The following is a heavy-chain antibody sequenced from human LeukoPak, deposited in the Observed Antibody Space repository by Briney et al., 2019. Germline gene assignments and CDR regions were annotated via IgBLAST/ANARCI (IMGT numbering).Heavy chain of an antibody. Sequence: ASVKVSCKASGGTFSSYAISWVRQAPGQGLEWMGGIIPIFSTANYAQKFQSRVTITADESTSTAYMELSSLRSEDTAVYYCARVSTMIVSTGAFDIWGQGTMVTVSS. CDR1: GGTFSSYA. D-gene: IGHD3-22*01. CDR2: IIPIFSTA. J-gene: IGHJ3*02. V-gene: IGHV1-69*13. CDR3: ARVSTMIVSTGAFDI.